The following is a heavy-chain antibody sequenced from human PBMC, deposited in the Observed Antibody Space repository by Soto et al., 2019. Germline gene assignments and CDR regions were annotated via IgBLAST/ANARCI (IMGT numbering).Heavy chain of an antibody. D-gene: IGHD6-19*01. V-gene: IGHV3-53*01. CDR3: ARLPAGSYSSDWYYFDL. CDR1: GFIVSTFY. Sequence: SLRLSCSAPGFIVSTFYMSWVRQAPGKGLEWVSVIYIDGSTYYSDFVKGRFTISRDISQNTLFLQMTSLRVDDTAVYYSARLPAGSYSSDWYYFDLWGQGALVTVSS. CDR2: IYIDGST. J-gene: IGHJ4*02.